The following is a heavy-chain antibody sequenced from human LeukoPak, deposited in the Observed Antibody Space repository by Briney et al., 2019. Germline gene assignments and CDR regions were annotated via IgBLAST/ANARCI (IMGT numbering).Heavy chain of an antibody. V-gene: IGHV1-18*01. CDR1: GNTFTNYD. CDR3: AREASSSHPSLDV. CDR2: ISAYNGNT. D-gene: IGHD6-13*01. J-gene: IGHJ6*02. Sequence: GASVKVSCKASGNTFTNYDINWVRQAPGQGLEWMGWISAYNGNTNYALKLQGRVTMTTDTSTSTAYMELRSLRSDDTAVYYCAREASSSHPSLDVWGQGTTVTVSS.